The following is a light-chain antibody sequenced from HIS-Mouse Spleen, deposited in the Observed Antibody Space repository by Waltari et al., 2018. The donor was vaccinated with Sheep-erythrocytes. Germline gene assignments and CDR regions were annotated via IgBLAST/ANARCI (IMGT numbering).Light chain of an antibody. CDR3: CSYAGSYNHV. Sequence: QSALTQPRSVSGSPGQSVPISCTATRSDAGGYNYVSWYQQYPGKAPKLMIYDVSKRPSGVPDRFSGSKSGNTASLTISGLQAEDEADYYCCSYAGSYNHVFATGTKVTVL. CDR1: RSDAGGYNY. CDR2: DVS. V-gene: IGLV2-11*01. J-gene: IGLJ1*01.